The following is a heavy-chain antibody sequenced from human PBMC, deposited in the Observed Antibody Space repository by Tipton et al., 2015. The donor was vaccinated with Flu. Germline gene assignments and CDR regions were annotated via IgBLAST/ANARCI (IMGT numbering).Heavy chain of an antibody. CDR3: TRDWGSGWPANWFDP. J-gene: IGHJ5*02. Sequence: SLRLSCTASGFTFGDYAMSWVRQAPGKGLEWVGFIRSKAYGGTTEYAASVKGRFTISRDDSKSIAYLQMNSLKTEDTAVYYCTRDWGSGWPANWFDPWGQGTLVTVSS. CDR2: IRSKAYGGTT. CDR1: GFTFGDYA. V-gene: IGHV3-49*04. D-gene: IGHD6-19*01.